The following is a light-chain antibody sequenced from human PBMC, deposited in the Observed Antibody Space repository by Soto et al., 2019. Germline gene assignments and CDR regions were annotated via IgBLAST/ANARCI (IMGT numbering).Light chain of an antibody. CDR2: GAS. V-gene: IGKV3-20*01. Sequence: EIVLTQSPGTLSLSPGERATLSCRASQSVSNNYLAWYQQQPGQAHRLLIYGASTRATPIPDRFSGTGSGTELTLTIRSLQSDDFASYHCQHYTPYWTFGQGTKVDIK. CDR1: QSVSNNY. CDR3: QHYTPYWT. J-gene: IGKJ1*01.